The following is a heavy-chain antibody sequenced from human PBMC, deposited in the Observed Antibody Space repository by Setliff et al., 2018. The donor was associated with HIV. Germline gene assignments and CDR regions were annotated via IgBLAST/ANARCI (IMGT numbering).Heavy chain of an antibody. V-gene: IGHV3-49*04. CDR1: GLIFGDHA. CDR3: ARGRYYDIFTGYYYSGYYYYMDV. Sequence: GGSLRLSCTASGLIFGDHAMSWVRQAPGKGLEWVGFIRSKAYGGTAEYAASVEGRFTISRDDSKSIAYLKMNSLRAEDTAVYYCARGRYYDIFTGYYYSGYYYYMDVWGKGTTVTVSS. CDR2: IRSKAYGGTA. D-gene: IGHD3-9*01. J-gene: IGHJ6*03.